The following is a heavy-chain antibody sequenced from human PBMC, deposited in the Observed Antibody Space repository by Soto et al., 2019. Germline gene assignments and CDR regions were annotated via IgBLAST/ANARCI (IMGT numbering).Heavy chain of an antibody. CDR3: ARGPFQKFYGMDV. Sequence: ASVKVSCKASGSTFTGYSMHWARQPPGQGPEWMGWINPNSGFTNYAQKFQVRVTMTRDTSISTAYMELRRLRPDDTAVYYCARGPFQKFYGMDVWGQGTTVTVS. V-gene: IGHV1-2*02. CDR2: INPNSGFT. J-gene: IGHJ6*02. CDR1: GSTFTGYS.